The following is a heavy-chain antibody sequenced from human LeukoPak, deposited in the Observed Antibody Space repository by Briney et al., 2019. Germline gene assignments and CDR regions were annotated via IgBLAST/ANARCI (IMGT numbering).Heavy chain of an antibody. CDR3: ARDGYYDSSGYYGDGLDY. CDR2: ISAYNGNT. D-gene: IGHD3-22*01. V-gene: IGHV1-18*01. CDR1: GYTFSSYG. J-gene: IGHJ4*02. Sequence: GASVKVSCKASGYTFSSYGITWVRQAPGQGLEWMGWISAYNGNTNYAQKLQGRVTMTTDTSTSTAYMELRSLRSDDTAVYYCARDGYYDSSGYYGDGLDYWGQGTLVTVSS.